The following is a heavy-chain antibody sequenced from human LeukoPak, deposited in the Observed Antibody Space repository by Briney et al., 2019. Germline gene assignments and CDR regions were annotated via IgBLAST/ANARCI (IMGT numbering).Heavy chain of an antibody. D-gene: IGHD3-16*01. J-gene: IGHJ4*02. CDR2: IYYSGST. Sequence: PSETLSLTCTVSGGFISTYYWTWIRQPPGKGLEWIGYIYYSGSTNYNPALKSRVTISLDTSKNQFSLKLNSVTAADTAVYYCARRVTGRGTYYFDYWGQGTLVTVSS. V-gene: IGHV4-59*08. CDR1: GGFISTYY. CDR3: ARRVTGRGTYYFDY.